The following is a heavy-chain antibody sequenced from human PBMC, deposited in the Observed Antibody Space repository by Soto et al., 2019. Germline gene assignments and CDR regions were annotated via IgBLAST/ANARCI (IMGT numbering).Heavy chain of an antibody. CDR1: RFSFSRYA. CDR2: ISYDGRQK. J-gene: IGHJ4*02. CDR3: AKDAYFDTYYFDH. Sequence: VGSLRLSCAASRFSFSRYAMHWVRQAPGKGLEWVAVISYDGRQKHYVDSVKGRFTISRDESDNTLYLQMNSLRPEDTAMYYCAKDAYFDTYYFDHWGQGTLVTSPQ. V-gene: IGHV3-30*04. D-gene: IGHD3-9*01.